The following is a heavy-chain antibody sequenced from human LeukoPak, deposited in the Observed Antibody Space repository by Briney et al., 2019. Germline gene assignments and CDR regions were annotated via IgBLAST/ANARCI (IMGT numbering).Heavy chain of an antibody. V-gene: IGHV4-34*01. CDR2: INHSGST. Sequence: SETLSLTCAVYGGSFSGYYWSWIRQPPGKGLEWIGEINHSGSTNYNPSLKSRVTISVDTSKNQFSLKLSSVTAADTAAYYCARRLCRGGSCYSIDYWGQGTLVTVSS. J-gene: IGHJ4*02. D-gene: IGHD2-15*01. CDR1: GGSFSGYY. CDR3: ARRLCRGGSCYSIDY.